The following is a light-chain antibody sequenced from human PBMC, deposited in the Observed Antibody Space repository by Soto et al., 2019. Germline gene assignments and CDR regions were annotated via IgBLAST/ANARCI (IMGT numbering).Light chain of an antibody. V-gene: IGKV1-39*01. CDR3: QQSYSMPGT. CDR1: QSIRFY. CDR2: TAS. J-gene: IGKJ1*01. Sequence: DIPMTQSPSSLSASVGDRVTITCRASQSIRFYLNWYQQKPGKAPKLLIYTASNVQSGVPSRISGSGSGTDFTLTISSLQPEDFATYYCQQSYSMPGTFGQGTKVEMK.